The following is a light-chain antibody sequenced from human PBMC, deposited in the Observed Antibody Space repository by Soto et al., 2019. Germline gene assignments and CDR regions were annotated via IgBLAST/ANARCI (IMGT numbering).Light chain of an antibody. CDR3: SSKRDSSTLFV. V-gene: IGLV2-14*01. Sequence: QSALTQPASVSGSPGQSITISCTGTSSDVGAYNCVSWYQHHPGKVPKLLIYEVTNRPSGVSDRFSGSKSGNTASLTISGLQAEDEADYYCSSKRDSSTLFVFGTGTKVT. J-gene: IGLJ1*01. CDR1: SSDVGAYNC. CDR2: EVT.